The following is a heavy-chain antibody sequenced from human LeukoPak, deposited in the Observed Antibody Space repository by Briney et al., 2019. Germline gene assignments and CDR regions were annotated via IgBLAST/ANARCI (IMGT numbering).Heavy chain of an antibody. CDR3: ARLRTDAFDI. CDR2: IYYSGST. Sequence: SETLSLTCTVSGGSISSYYWSWIRQPPGKGLEWIGYIYYSGSTNYNPSLKSRVTISVDTSKNQFSLKLSSVTAADSAVYYCARLRTDAFDIWGQGTMVTVSS. V-gene: IGHV4-59*01. J-gene: IGHJ3*02. CDR1: GGSISSYY.